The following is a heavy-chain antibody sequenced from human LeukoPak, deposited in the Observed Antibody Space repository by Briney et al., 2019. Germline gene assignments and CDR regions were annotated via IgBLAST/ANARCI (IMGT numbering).Heavy chain of an antibody. Sequence: PGGSLRLSCAASGFTFSDYSMNWVRQAPGKGPEWVCYINAFSSAIYYADSVKGRFTISRENAKSSLSLQMNSLRAEDTAVYYCTRDGRVPDVVPFDHWGQGTLVTVSS. CDR2: INAFSSAI. D-gene: IGHD2-21*01. J-gene: IGHJ4*02. V-gene: IGHV3-48*01. CDR1: GFTFSDYS. CDR3: TRDGRVPDVVPFDH.